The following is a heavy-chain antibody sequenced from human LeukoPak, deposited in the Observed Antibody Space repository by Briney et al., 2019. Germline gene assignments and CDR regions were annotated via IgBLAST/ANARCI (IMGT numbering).Heavy chain of an antibody. D-gene: IGHD5-12*01. V-gene: IGHV4-34*01. CDR2: VNHSETT. Sequence: SETLSLTCAVYGGSFTDYYWSWIRQTPGKGLEWIGEVNHSETTNYNPSLKSRVTISVDTSKNQFSLKVTSVTAADTALYYCARAYNGYDYPWGQGTLVTVSS. CDR1: GGSFTDYY. CDR3: ARAYNGYDYP. J-gene: IGHJ5*02.